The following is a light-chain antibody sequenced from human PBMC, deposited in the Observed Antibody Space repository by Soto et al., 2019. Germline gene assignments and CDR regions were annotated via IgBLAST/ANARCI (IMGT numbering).Light chain of an antibody. CDR2: GAS. CDR3: QQRSNWPIT. CDR1: QSVFNNH. V-gene: IGKV3D-20*02. J-gene: IGKJ3*01. Sequence: EIVLTQSPGTLSLSPGERATLSCRASQSVFNNHIGWYQQKPGQAPRRLIFGASFRATGIPDRFSGSGSGTDFTLTISSLEPEDFAVYYCQQRSNWPITFGPGTKVEIK.